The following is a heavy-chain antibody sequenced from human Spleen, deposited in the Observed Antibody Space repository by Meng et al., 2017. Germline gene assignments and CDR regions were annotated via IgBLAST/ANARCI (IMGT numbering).Heavy chain of an antibody. CDR2: IYTTGTT. Sequence: TLSLTCTVSGASISSGSYYWTWIRQPAGKGLEWIGRIYTTGTTNYNPSLKSRLTISVDTSRNQFSLRLTSVNAADTAVYYCARSGRYSSGYLSYWGQGRLVTVSS. D-gene: IGHD5-18*01. CDR3: ARSGRYSSGYLSY. V-gene: IGHV4-61*02. CDR1: GASISSGSYY. J-gene: IGHJ4*02.